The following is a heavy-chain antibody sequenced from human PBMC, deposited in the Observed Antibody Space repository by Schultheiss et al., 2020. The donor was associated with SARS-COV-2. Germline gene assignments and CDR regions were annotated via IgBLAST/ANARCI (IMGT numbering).Heavy chain of an antibody. J-gene: IGHJ5*02. CDR3: ARTNWIYRRGTIPSRSGWFDP. D-gene: IGHD1-1*01. Sequence: QTLSLTCNVSGYSIRSGYYWGWIRQPPGKALEWLALIDWDDDKHYSTSLKTRLTISKDTSKNQVVLRMTNMDPVDTATYYCARTNWIYRRGTIPSRSGWFDPWGQGTLVTVSS. CDR1: GYSIRSGYY. CDR2: IDWDDDK. V-gene: IGHV2-70*01.